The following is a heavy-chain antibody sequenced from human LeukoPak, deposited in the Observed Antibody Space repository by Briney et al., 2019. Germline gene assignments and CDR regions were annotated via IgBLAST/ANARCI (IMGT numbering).Heavy chain of an antibody. J-gene: IGHJ3*02. CDR1: GGSISSRGYY. D-gene: IGHD3-22*01. V-gene: IGHV4-39*07. CDR2: IYYSGNT. CDR3: ARDLGDYYDSSGYASDAFDI. Sequence: SETLSLTCTVSGGSISSRGYYWGWIRQLPGKGLEWIGSIYYSGNTYYNPSLKSRVTISVDTSKNQFSLKLSSVTAADTAVYYYARDLGDYYDSSGYASDAFDIWGQGTMVTVSS.